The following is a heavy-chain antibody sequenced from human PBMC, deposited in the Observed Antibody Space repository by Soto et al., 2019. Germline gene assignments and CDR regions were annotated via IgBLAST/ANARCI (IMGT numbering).Heavy chain of an antibody. Sequence: QVQLVQSGGGVVQPGGSLRPSCAASGFTLSRNGMHWVRQAPGKGLEWVAILWNDGYTKYYADSVQGRFAISRDSSKNTLYLQMNSLRVDDTAVYYCARDYGDLGYDSWGQGTLVTVSS. CDR2: LWNDGYTK. V-gene: IGHV3-33*01. CDR1: GFTLSRNG. D-gene: IGHD4-17*01. J-gene: IGHJ4*02. CDR3: ARDYGDLGYDS.